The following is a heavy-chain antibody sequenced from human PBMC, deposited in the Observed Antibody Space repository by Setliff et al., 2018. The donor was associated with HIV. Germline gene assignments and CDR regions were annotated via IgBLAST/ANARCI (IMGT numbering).Heavy chain of an antibody. CDR1: GFTFSSYA. J-gene: IGHJ4*02. CDR2: ISGSGGST. D-gene: IGHD3-22*01. CDR3: AKDSGLLYYYDSSGYGYFDY. Sequence: LRFSCAASGFTFSSYAMSWVRQAPGKGLEWVSAISGSGGSTYYADSVKGRFTISRDNSKNTLYLQMNSLRAEDTAVYYCAKDSGLLYYYDSSGYGYFDYWGQGTLVTVSS. V-gene: IGHV3-23*01.